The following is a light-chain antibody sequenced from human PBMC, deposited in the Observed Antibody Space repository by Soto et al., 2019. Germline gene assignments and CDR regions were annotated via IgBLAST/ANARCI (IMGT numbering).Light chain of an antibody. J-gene: IGKJ3*01. CDR3: QQGNNWPIFT. CDR1: QSVSKS. V-gene: IGKV3-11*01. CDR2: TTS. Sequence: EIVLTQSPATLSLSPGERATLSCRASQSVSKSLAWYQQKPGQAPRLLIYTTSNRATGIPARFSGSGSRTDITHTISSLDPEDFAVYYCQQGNNWPIFTFGPGTKVDIK.